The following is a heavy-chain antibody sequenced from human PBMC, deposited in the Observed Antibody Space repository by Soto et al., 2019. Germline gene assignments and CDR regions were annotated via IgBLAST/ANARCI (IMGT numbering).Heavy chain of an antibody. Sequence: ASVKVSCKASGYTFTGYYMHWVRQAPGQGLEWMGWINPDSGGTNYAQEFQGRVTMTRDTSISTAYMELSRLRSDDTAVYYCARDKYDSSGRDYWGQGTLVTVSS. V-gene: IGHV1-2*02. CDR1: GYTFTGYY. J-gene: IGHJ4*02. CDR2: INPDSGGT. CDR3: ARDKYDSSGRDY. D-gene: IGHD3-22*01.